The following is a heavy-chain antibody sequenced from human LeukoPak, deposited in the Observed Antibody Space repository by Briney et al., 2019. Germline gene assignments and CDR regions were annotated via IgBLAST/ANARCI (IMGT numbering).Heavy chain of an antibody. Sequence: GGSLRLSCAASGFTFSSYWMSWVRQAPGKGLEWVANIKQDGSEKYYVDSVKGRFTISRDNAKNSLHLQMNSLRAEDTAVYYCARDTVRGYYDSSGFDYWGRGTLVTVSS. CDR2: IKQDGSEK. CDR1: GFTFSSYW. J-gene: IGHJ4*02. D-gene: IGHD3-22*01. CDR3: ARDTVRGYYDSSGFDY. V-gene: IGHV3-7*01.